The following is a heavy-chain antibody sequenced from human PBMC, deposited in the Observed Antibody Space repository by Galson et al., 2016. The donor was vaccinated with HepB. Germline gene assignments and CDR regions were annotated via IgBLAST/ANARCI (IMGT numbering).Heavy chain of an antibody. CDR2: ISSSSNYI. D-gene: IGHD3-9*01. CDR3: ARADPFTPPKILTGYYPHLHYYFGMDV. J-gene: IGHJ6*02. V-gene: IGHV3-21*01. Sequence: SLRLSCAASGINFSSYSMNWVRQAPGKGLEWVSSISSSSNYIYYAESVKGRFTISRDNAKNSLYLQMNSLRAEDTAFYYCARADPFTPPKILTGYYPHLHYYFGMDVWGQGTTVTVSS. CDR1: GINFSSYS.